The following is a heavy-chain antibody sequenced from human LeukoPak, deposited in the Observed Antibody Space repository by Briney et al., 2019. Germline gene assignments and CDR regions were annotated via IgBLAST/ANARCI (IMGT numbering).Heavy chain of an antibody. CDR1: GGPFRGFF. J-gene: IGHJ5*02. Sequence: SETLSLTCAVSGGPFRGFFWSWIRQAPGKGLERIAEVSHGGTSNYNPSLKSRITISVDTSKSQFSLKLTSVTAADTAVYYCARGIFYGGRKQYIWFDLWAQGTLVTVSS. CDR2: VSHGGTS. V-gene: IGHV4-34*01. CDR3: ARGIFYGGRKQYIWFDL. D-gene: IGHD2/OR15-2a*01.